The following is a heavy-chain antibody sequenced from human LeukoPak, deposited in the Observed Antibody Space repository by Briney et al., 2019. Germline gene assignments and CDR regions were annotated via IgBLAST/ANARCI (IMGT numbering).Heavy chain of an antibody. CDR2: IYTSGST. CDR3: ARGGSGYYYRYYFDY. Sequence: SETLSLTCTVSGGSISSYYWSWIRQPPGKGLEWIGRIYTSGSTNYNPSLKSRVTMSVDTSKNQFSLKLSSVTAADTAVYYCARGGSGYYYRYYFDYWGQGTLVTVSS. J-gene: IGHJ4*02. V-gene: IGHV4-4*07. D-gene: IGHD3-22*01. CDR1: GGSISSYY.